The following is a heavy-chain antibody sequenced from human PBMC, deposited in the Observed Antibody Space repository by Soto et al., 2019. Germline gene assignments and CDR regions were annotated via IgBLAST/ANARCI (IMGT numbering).Heavy chain of an antibody. CDR3: ARVSWAMVRGVIIRWPTFDY. D-gene: IGHD3-10*01. CDR2: INHSGST. Sequence: PSETLSLTCAVYGGSFSGYYWSWIRRPPGKGLEWIGEINHSGSTNYNPSLKSRVTISVDTSKNQFSLKLSSVTAADTAVYYCARVSWAMVRGVIIRWPTFDYWGQGTLVTVSS. V-gene: IGHV4-34*01. J-gene: IGHJ4*02. CDR1: GGSFSGYY.